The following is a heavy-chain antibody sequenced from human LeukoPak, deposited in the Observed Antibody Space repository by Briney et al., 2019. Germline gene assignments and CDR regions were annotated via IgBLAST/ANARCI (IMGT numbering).Heavy chain of an antibody. CDR3: ARAYGDYYYYYGMDV. D-gene: IGHD4-17*01. CDR1: GGSISSYY. Sequence: SETLSLTCTVSGGSISSYYWSWIRQPPGKGLEWIGYIYYSGSTNYNPSLKSRVTISVDTSKNQFSLKLSSVTAADTAVYYCARAYGDYYYYYGMDVWGQGTTVTVSS. CDR2: IYYSGST. V-gene: IGHV4-59*08. J-gene: IGHJ6*02.